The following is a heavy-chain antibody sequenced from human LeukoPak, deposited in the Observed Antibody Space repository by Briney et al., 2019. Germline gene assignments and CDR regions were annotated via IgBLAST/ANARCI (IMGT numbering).Heavy chain of an antibody. V-gene: IGHV3-23*01. D-gene: IGHD3-10*01. CDR1: GFTFSSYA. CDR3: AKGITMVRGVISSESNFDY. Sequence: GGSLRLSCAASGFTFSSYAMSWVRQASGKGLEWVSAISGSGGSTYYADSVKGRFTISRDNSKNTLYLQMNSLRAEDTAVYYCAKGITMVRGVISSESNFDYWGQGTLVTVSS. CDR2: ISGSGGST. J-gene: IGHJ4*02.